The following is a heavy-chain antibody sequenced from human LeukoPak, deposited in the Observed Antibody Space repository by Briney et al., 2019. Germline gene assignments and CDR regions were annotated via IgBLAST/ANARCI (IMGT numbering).Heavy chain of an antibody. Sequence: AAVTVSCKASGYIFINYGISWVRQAPGQGLEWMGWISAYNGNTDYAQKFQGRVTMTTDTSTTTAYMEVRSLRSDDTAVYYCARLQFGGSISRYYYYYTDFWGKGTTVTVSS. D-gene: IGHD5-24*01. V-gene: IGHV1-18*01. J-gene: IGHJ6*03. CDR3: ARLQFGGSISRYYYYYTDF. CDR1: GYIFINYG. CDR2: ISAYNGNT.